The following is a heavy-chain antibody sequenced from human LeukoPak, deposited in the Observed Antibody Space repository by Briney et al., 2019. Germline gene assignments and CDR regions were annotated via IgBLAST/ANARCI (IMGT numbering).Heavy chain of an antibody. CDR2: ISGSGGST. CDR3: AKGRYYYDSSDAFDI. Sequence: TGGSLRLSCAASGFTFSSYAMSWVRQAPGKGLEWVSAISGSGGSTYYADSVKGRFTISRDNSKNTLYLQVNSLRAEDTAVYYCAKGRYYYDSSDAFDIWGQGTMVTVSS. D-gene: IGHD3-22*01. CDR1: GFTFSSYA. J-gene: IGHJ3*02. V-gene: IGHV3-23*01.